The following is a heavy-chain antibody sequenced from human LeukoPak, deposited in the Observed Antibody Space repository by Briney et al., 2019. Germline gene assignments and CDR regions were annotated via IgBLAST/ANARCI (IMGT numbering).Heavy chain of an antibody. CDR1: GFTFSTYA. J-gene: IGHJ4*02. D-gene: IGHD2-2*01. Sequence: GGSLRLSCSASGFTFSTYAMHWVRQAPGKGLEYVSAISSNGGSTYYADSVKGRFTISRDNSKNTLYLQMSSLRVEDTAVYYCVKGYCTSISCYPDYWGQGTLVTVSS. CDR2: ISSNGGST. CDR3: VKGYCTSISCYPDY. V-gene: IGHV3-64D*09.